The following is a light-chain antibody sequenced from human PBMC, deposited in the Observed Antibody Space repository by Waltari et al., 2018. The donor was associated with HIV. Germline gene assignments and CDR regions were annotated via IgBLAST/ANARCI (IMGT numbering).Light chain of an antibody. J-gene: IGKJ2*01. Sequence: DIVMTQSPVSLTVTPGEPASIACRSSQGPEHRKGHDFYKYLDWYLQKPGQSPQLLIYLGSNRASGVPDRFSGSGSGTDFTLKISRVEAEDVGVYYCMQALQTPRTFGQGTKLEMK. V-gene: IGKV2-28*01. CDR1: QGPEHRKGHDFYKY. CDR3: MQALQTPRT. CDR2: LGS.